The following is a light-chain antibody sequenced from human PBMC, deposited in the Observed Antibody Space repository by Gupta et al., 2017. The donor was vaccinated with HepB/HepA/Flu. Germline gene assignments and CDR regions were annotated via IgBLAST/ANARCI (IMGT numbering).Light chain of an antibody. CDR1: KLGDRY. CDR2: QDN. Sequence: SYDLTQPPSVSVSPGQTASITCSGDKLGDRYACWYQQKPGQSPVLVIYQDNKRPSGIPERFSGSNSGNTATLTISGTQAMDEADYYCQAWDSSIGVFGGGTKVTVL. CDR3: QAWDSSIGV. J-gene: IGLJ2*01. V-gene: IGLV3-1*01.